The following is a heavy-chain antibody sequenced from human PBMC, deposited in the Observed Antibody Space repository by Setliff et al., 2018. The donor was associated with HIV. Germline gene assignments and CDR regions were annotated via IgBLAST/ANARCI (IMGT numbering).Heavy chain of an antibody. J-gene: IGHJ3*02. D-gene: IGHD3-3*01. Sequence: TSETLSLTCTVSGGSISRGSYYWSWIRQPAGKGLEWVGRIYTSGSIHYNPSLKSRVTISVDTSKNQFSLKLSSVTAADTAVYYCARDYDFWSGWKAFDIWGQGTMVTVSS. CDR2: IYTSGSI. CDR1: GGSISRGSYY. V-gene: IGHV4-61*02. CDR3: ARDYDFWSGWKAFDI.